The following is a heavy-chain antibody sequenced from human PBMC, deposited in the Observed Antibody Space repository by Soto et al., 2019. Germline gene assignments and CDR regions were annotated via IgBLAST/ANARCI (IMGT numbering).Heavy chain of an antibody. CDR3: ATTRGAFGWFDP. J-gene: IGHJ5*02. CDR2: INPSAGTT. Sequence: QVQLVQSGAEVKKPGASVKVSCKASGYTFSSYYLHWVRQAPRQGLEWMGIINPSAGTTNYAQKFQGRVTMTRDTSTSTVYMQLSSLRSEVTAVYYRATTRGAFGWFDPWGQGTLVTVSS. CDR1: GYTFSSYY. D-gene: IGHD3-3*01. V-gene: IGHV1-46*03.